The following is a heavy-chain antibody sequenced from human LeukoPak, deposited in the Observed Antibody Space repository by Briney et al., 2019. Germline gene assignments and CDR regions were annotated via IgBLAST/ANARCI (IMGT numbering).Heavy chain of an antibody. CDR1: GYSFTSYW. CDR2: IYPGDSDT. J-gene: IGHJ5*02. Sequence: GESLKISCKGSGYSFTSYWIGWVRQMPGKGLEWMGIIYPGDSDTRYSPSFQGQVTISADKSISTAYLQWSSLKASDTAMYYCARHPKPSRLRYFDWLSGGGFDPWGQGTLVTVSS. D-gene: IGHD3-9*01. CDR3: ARHPKPSRLRYFDWLSGGGFDP. V-gene: IGHV5-51*01.